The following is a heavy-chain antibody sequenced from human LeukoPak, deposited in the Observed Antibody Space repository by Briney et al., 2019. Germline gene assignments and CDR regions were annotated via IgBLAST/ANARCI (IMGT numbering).Heavy chain of an antibody. J-gene: IGHJ4*02. V-gene: IGHV3-11*05. Sequence: GGSLRLSCAASGFSFSDNYMSWIRQAPGKGLEWVSYISNSSSYTNYPDSVKGRFTISRDNAKNSLYLQMNSLRDEDTAVYYCARARGAGPGGHFDYWGQGTLVTVSS. CDR3: ARARGAGPGGHFDY. D-gene: IGHD6-19*01. CDR2: ISNSSSYT. CDR1: GFSFSDNY.